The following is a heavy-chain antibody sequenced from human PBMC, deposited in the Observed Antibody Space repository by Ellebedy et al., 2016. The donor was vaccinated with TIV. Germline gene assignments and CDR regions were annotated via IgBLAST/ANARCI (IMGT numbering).Heavy chain of an antibody. CDR3: ATDGSYGDYLSPQHAFTI. CDR2: INQDGRQK. V-gene: IGHV3-7*01. CDR1: GFTFRSYW. J-gene: IGHJ3*02. D-gene: IGHD4-17*01. Sequence: GESLKISCAASGFTFRSYWMSWVRQAPGKGLEWVANINQDGRQKYYVDSVKGRFTISRDNVKNSLYLQVNSLRAEDTAVYYCATDGSYGDYLSPQHAFTIWGQGTMVTVSS.